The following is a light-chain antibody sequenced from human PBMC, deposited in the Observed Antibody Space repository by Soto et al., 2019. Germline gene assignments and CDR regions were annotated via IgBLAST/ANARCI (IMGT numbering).Light chain of an antibody. CDR2: AAS. Sequence: DIQMTQSPSTLSGSVGDRVTITFRASQTISSWLAWYQQKPGKAPKLLIYAASSLQSGVPSRFSGSGSGTEFTLTISSLQPDDFATYYCQQYNSYSPRTFGQGTKVDIK. V-gene: IGKV1-5*01. CDR1: QTISSW. CDR3: QQYNSYSPRT. J-gene: IGKJ1*01.